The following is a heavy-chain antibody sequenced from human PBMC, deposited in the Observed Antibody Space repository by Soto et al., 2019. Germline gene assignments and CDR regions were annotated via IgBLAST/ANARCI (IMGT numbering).Heavy chain of an antibody. CDR2: ISSSSSTI. CDR3: ARGAPYCSGGSCFGADY. CDR1: GFTLRTCS. D-gene: IGHD2-15*01. J-gene: IGHJ4*02. Sequence: GGSLRLSCAASGFTLRTCSMNWVRQAPGKGLEWVSYISSSSSTIYYADSVKGRFTISRDNAKNSLYLQMNSLRDEDTAVYYCARGAPYCSGGSCFGADYWGQGTPLTVSS. V-gene: IGHV3-48*02.